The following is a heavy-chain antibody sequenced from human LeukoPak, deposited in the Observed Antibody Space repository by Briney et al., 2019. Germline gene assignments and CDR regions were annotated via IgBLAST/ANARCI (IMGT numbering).Heavy chain of an antibody. J-gene: IGHJ4*02. V-gene: IGHV3-7*03. CDR1: GFTFSSYW. D-gene: IGHD6-19*01. Sequence: PGGSLRLSCAASGFTFSSYWMSWVRQAPGKGLEWVANIKQDGSEKYYVDSVKGRFIISRDNSKNTLYLQMNSLRAEDTAVYYCAKAGIAVPATPEYCGQGTQVTVSS. CDR3: AKAGIAVPATPEY. CDR2: IKQDGSEK.